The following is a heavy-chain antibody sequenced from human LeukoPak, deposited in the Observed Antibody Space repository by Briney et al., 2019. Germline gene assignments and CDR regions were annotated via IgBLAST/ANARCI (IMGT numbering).Heavy chain of an antibody. J-gene: IGHJ5*02. D-gene: IGHD2-15*01. CDR2: IYYSGST. CDR3: ARCVAATHWFDP. V-gene: IGHV4-31*03. Sequence: PSQTLSLTCTVSGGSISSGGYYWRWIRQHPGKGLEWIGYIYYSGSTYYNPSLKSRVTISVYTSKNQFSLKLSSVTAADTAVYYCARCVAATHWFDPWGQGTLVTVSS. CDR1: GGSISSGGYY.